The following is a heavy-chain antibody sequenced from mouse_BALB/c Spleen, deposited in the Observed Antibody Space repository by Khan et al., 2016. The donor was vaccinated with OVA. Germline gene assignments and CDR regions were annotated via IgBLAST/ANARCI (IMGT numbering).Heavy chain of an antibody. CDR1: GYTFTDYS. D-gene: IGHD1-2*01. J-gene: IGHJ2*01. Sequence: QIQLVQSGPELKKPGETVKISCKASGYTFTDYSMHWVKQAPGKGLKWMGWINTETGEPTYADDFKGRFAFSLETSASTAYLQINNLKNEDTATYFCANSLLRDFDYWGQGTTLTVSS. V-gene: IGHV9-2-1*01. CDR2: INTETGEP. CDR3: ANSLLRDFDY.